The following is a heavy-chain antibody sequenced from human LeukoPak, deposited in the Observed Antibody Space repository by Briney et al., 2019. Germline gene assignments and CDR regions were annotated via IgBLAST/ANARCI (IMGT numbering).Heavy chain of an antibody. V-gene: IGHV4-4*02. CDR2: IYHSGST. Sequence: PSETLSLTCAVSGGSVSDNFWWSWVRQPPGKGLEWIGEIYHSGSTNYNPSLKSRVTISIDKSKNQFSLKLSSVTAADTAIYYCARDVEYGDSDPLGYWGQGTLVTVSS. D-gene: IGHD4-17*01. CDR1: GGSVSDNFW. CDR3: ARDVEYGDSDPLGY. J-gene: IGHJ4*02.